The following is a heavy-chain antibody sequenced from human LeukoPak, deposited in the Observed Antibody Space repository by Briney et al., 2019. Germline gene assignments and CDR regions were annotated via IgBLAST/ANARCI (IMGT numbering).Heavy chain of an antibody. CDR1: GYTFTSYG. CDR3: ARADGDRFYYYYSMDV. CDR2: ISAHNGNT. J-gene: IGHJ6*02. Sequence: EASVKVSCKASGYTFTSYGITWVRQAPGQGLEWMGWISAHNGNTNYAQKLQGRVTMTTDTSTSTAYMELSSLRSEDTAVYYCARADGDRFYYYYSMDVWGQGTTVTVSS. D-gene: IGHD3-10*01. V-gene: IGHV1-18*01.